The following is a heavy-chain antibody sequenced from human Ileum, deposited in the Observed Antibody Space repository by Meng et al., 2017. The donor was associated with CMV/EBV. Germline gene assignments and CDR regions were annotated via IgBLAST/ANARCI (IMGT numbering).Heavy chain of an antibody. Sequence: AYEFTFSSYAMSWVRQAPGKGLEWVSIIYSGGSSTYYADSVKGRFTISRDNSKNTLYLQMNSLRAEDTAVHYCARVVGVNNWYFDLWGRGTLVTVSS. CDR2: IYSGGSST. J-gene: IGHJ2*01. V-gene: IGHV3-23*03. CDR3: ARVVGVNNWYFDL. CDR1: EFTFSSYA. D-gene: IGHD1-26*01.